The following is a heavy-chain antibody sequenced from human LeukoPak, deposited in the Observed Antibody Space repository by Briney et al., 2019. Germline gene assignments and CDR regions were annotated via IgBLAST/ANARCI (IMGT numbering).Heavy chain of an antibody. CDR3: ARDNGDDIWGS. D-gene: IGHD3-9*01. V-gene: IGHV3-48*03. CDR1: GFTFSSHD. J-gene: IGHJ5*02. CDR2: ISDSGTV. Sequence: PGGSLRLSCAASGFTFSSHDMNWFRQAPRKGLEWISHISDSGTVYYADSVKGRFTISRDNARNSLYMHMNSLRAEDTAVYYCARDNGDDIWGSWGQGTLVTVSS.